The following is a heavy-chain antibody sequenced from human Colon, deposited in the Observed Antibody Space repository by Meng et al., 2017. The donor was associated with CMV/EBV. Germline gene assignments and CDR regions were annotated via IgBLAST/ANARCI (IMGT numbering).Heavy chain of an antibody. J-gene: IGHJ4*02. V-gene: IGHV3-23*03. CDR1: GFAFSDYS. D-gene: IGHD2-2*02. CDR3: AKDTTPDSRYNFDC. Sequence: YGFAFSDYSMNWVRQAPGGGLEWLSIVYRQSRAKYYAESVRGRFTISRDDSTSTLYLQMNSLRADDTATYYCAKDTTPDSRYNFDCWGQGTLVTVSS. CDR2: VYRQSRAK.